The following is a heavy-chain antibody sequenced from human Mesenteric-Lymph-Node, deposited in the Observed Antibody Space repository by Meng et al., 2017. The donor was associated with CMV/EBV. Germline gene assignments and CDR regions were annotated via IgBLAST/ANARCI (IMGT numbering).Heavy chain of an antibody. Sequence: GPLRLSCGVYGGPSSVYYWTWIRQPPGKGLEWIGEINDSGSTNYNPSLKSRVTISVDKSKNQFSLKLSSVTAADTAVYYCARVAGYSGSYYFDYWGQGTLVTVSS. J-gene: IGHJ4*02. CDR2: INDSGST. CDR1: GGPSSVYY. D-gene: IGHD1-26*01. CDR3: ARVAGYSGSYYFDY. V-gene: IGHV4-34*01.